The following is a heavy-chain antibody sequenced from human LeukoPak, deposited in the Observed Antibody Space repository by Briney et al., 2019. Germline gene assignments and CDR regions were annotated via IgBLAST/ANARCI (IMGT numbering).Heavy chain of an antibody. V-gene: IGHV4-59*08. CDR3: ARRLEVATDAFDI. Sequence: KPSETLSLTCTVSGGSISSYYWSWIRQPPGKGLEWIGYIYYSGSTNYNPPLKSRVTISVDTSKNQFSLKLSSVTAADTAVYYCARRLEVATDAFDIWGQGTMVTVSS. CDR2: IYYSGST. CDR1: GGSISSYY. D-gene: IGHD5-12*01. J-gene: IGHJ3*02.